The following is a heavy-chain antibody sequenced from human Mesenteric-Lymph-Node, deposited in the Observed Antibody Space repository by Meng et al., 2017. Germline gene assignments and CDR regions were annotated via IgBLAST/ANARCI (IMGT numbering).Heavy chain of an antibody. CDR2: INGGNDNT. J-gene: IGHJ4*02. V-gene: IGHV1-3*01. D-gene: IGHD7-27*01. Sequence: QVQLAESGAEVKKPGASVKVSCKASGYRFTTYGIHWVRQAPGQRLEWMGWINGGNDNTKYSQKFQGRVTITVDTSATTAYMDLSSLRSEDTAVYYCATEVNIGLGYWGQGTLVTVSS. CDR1: GYRFTTYG. CDR3: ATEVNIGLGY.